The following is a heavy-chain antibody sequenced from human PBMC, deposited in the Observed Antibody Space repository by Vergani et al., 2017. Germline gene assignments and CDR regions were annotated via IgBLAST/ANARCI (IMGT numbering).Heavy chain of an antibody. CDR3: ARALSTYYDYVGGETIYGMDV. CDR1: GFTFSSYS. J-gene: IGHJ6*04. Sequence: EVQLVESGGGLVKPGGSLRLSCAASGFTFSSYSMNWVRQAPGKGLEWVLSIISSSSYIYYADSVKGRFTISRDNAKNSLYLQMNSLSAEDTAVSYFARALSTYYDYVGGETIYGMDVGSEGTTVTVSS. V-gene: IGHV3-21*01. CDR2: IISSSSYI. D-gene: IGHD3-16*01.